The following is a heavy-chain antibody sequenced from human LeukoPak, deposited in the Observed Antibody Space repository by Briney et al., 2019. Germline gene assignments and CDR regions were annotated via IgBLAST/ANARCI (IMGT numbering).Heavy chain of an antibody. CDR3: ARDSGYGYASLDY. CDR2: INGDGGST. J-gene: IGHJ4*02. V-gene: IGHV3-43*01. CDR1: GFTFDNYI. Sequence: GGSLRLSCAASGFTFDNYIMHWVRQAPGKGLEWVSLINGDGGSTYSADSVKGRFTISRDNSKNSLYLQMNSLRTEDTALYYCARDSGYGYASLDYWGQGTLVTVS. D-gene: IGHD5-18*01.